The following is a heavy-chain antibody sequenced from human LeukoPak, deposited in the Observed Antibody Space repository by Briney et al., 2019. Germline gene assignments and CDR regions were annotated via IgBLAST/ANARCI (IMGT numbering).Heavy chain of an antibody. D-gene: IGHD2-15*01. J-gene: IGHJ4*02. Sequence: PGGSLRLSCAASGFTVNRNYMNWVRQAPGKGLEWVSVIYNGDGTYYADSVKGRFTISRDNSKNTLYLQMNSLRPEDTAVYYCAKDLGGGTCAFDYWGQGVLVTVSS. CDR1: GFTVNRNY. CDR2: IYNGDGT. CDR3: AKDLGGGTCAFDY. V-gene: IGHV3-53*05.